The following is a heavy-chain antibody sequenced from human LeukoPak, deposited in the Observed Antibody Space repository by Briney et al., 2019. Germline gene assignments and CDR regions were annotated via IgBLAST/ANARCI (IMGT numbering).Heavy chain of an antibody. V-gene: IGHV3-33*01. CDR1: GFTFSSYG. D-gene: IGHD2-2*01. CDR3: ARGHVRYQLLRPGLDY. Sequence: PGGSLRLSCAASGFTFSSYGMHWVRQAPGKGLEWVAVIWYDGSNKYYADSVKGRFTISRDNSKNTLYLQMNSLRAEDTAVYYCARGHVRYQLLRPGLDYWGQGTLVTVSS. J-gene: IGHJ4*02. CDR2: IWYDGSNK.